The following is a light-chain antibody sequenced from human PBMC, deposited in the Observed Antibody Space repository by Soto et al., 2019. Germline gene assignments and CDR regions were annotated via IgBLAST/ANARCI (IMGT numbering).Light chain of an antibody. J-gene: IGKJ4*01. CDR2: GAS. V-gene: IGKV3-15*01. Sequence: EIVMTQSPATLSVSPGERATLSCRATQSVSSNLAWYQQKPGQAPRLLIYGASTRATGIPARSSGSGSGTEFTLTIGSLQSEDFAVYYCQQYNNWPPLTFGGGTKVDIK. CDR3: QQYNNWPPLT. CDR1: QSVSSN.